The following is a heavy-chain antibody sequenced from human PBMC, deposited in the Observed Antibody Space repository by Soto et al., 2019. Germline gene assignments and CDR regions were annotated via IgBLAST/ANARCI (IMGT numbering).Heavy chain of an antibody. CDR3: ASDRRYCSGGSCYSPLDY. D-gene: IGHD2-15*01. J-gene: IGHJ4*02. CDR1: GFTFSSYG. V-gene: IGHV3-33*01. Sequence: GGSLRLSCAASGFTFSSYGMHWVRQAPGKGLEWVAVIWYDGSNKYYADSVKGRFTISRDNSKNTLYLQMNSLRAEDTAVYYCASDRRYCSGGSCYSPLDYWGQGTLVTVSS. CDR2: IWYDGSNK.